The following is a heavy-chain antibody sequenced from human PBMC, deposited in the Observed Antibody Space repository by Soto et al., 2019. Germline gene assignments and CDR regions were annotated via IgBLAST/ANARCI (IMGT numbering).Heavy chain of an antibody. CDR2: IYYSGST. CDR3: ARYGSGSYYPAFDY. J-gene: IGHJ4*02. Sequence: PSETLSLTCTVSGGSISSYYWSWIRQPPGKGLEWIGYIYYSGSTNYNPSLKSRVTISVDTSKNQFSLKLSSVTAADTAVYYCARYGSGSYYPAFDYWGQGTLVTGLL. D-gene: IGHD3-10*01. CDR1: GGSISSYY. V-gene: IGHV4-59*01.